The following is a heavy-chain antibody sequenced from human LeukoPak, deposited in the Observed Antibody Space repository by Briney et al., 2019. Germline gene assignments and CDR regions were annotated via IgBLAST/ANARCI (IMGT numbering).Heavy chain of an antibody. Sequence: GASAKDSCKPSGYTFINYYMHSVRHDPEQRLECMGIINPRGGSTRYAQKFRGRVTTTRETTTSTVYMELSSLRSEDTAVYYGARVLAAVGTWGAFDIWGQGTMVTVSS. D-gene: IGHD6-13*01. J-gene: IGHJ3*02. CDR2: INPRGGST. V-gene: IGHV1-46*01. CDR3: ARVLAAVGTWGAFDI. CDR1: GYTFINYY.